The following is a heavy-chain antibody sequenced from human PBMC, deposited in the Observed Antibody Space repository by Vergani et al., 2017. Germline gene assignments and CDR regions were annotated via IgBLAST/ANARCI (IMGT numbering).Heavy chain of an antibody. D-gene: IGHD6-19*01. CDR3: ARQHAYPGIAVAGPPTSY. CDR1: GLTFSSYW. Sequence: EVQLVESGGGLVQPGGSLRLSCAASGLTFSSYWMHWVRQAPGKGLVWVSRINSDGSSTSYADSVKGRFTISRDNAKNTLYVQMNSLRAEDTAVYYCARQHAYPGIAVAGPPTSYWGQGTLVTVSS. J-gene: IGHJ4*02. V-gene: IGHV3-74*01. CDR2: INSDGSST.